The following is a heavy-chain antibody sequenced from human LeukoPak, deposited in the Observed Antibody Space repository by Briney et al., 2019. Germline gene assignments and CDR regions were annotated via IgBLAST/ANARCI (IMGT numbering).Heavy chain of an antibody. CDR1: GFTFSSYW. D-gene: IGHD2-2*01. CDR3: ASLLLPAARDY. Sequence: GGSLRLSCAASGFTFSSYWMHWVRQAPGKGLVWVSRINSDGSITTYADSVRGRFTISRDNAKSTLYLQMNSLRAEDTAVYYCASLLLPAARDYWGQGTLVTVSS. CDR2: INSDGSIT. J-gene: IGHJ4*02. V-gene: IGHV3-74*01.